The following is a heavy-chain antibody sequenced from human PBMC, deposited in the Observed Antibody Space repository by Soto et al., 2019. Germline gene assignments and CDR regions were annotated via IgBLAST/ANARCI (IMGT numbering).Heavy chain of an antibody. D-gene: IGHD2-2*01. CDR3: ARVDCSSTSCTGPPDDV. V-gene: IGHV3-11*01. Sequence: GGSLRLSCAASGFTFSDYYMSWIRQAPGKGLEWVSYISSSGSTIYYADSVKGRFTISRDNAKNSLYLQMNSLRAEDTAVYYCARVDCSSTSCTGPPDDVWGKGTTVTVSS. J-gene: IGHJ6*04. CDR1: GFTFSDYY. CDR2: ISSSGSTI.